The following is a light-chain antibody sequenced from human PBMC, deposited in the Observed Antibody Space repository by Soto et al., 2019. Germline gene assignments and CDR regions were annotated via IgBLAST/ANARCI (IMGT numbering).Light chain of an antibody. V-gene: IGLV2-14*03. J-gene: IGLJ1*01. Sequence: QSVLNQPASVSGSPGQSITISCAGTSSDVGGYNYVSWYQQLPGKAPQLVIYDVTHRPSGVSDRFSGSRSGNTASLTISGLQAEDEADYYCTSFTSGSTPYVLGTGTKVTV. CDR3: TSFTSGSTPYV. CDR2: DVT. CDR1: SSDVGGYNY.